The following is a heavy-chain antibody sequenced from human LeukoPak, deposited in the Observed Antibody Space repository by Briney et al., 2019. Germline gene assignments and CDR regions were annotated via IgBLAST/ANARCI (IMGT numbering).Heavy chain of an antibody. CDR1: GFTFSSYW. Sequence: PGGSLRLSCAASGFTFSSYWMHWVRQAPGKGLVWVSRINSDGSSTSNADSVKGRFTISRDNAKNTLYLQMNGLRAEDTAVYYCARFGDYYDFWSGYYYYFDYWGQGTLVTVSS. J-gene: IGHJ4*02. V-gene: IGHV3-74*01. CDR2: INSDGSST. D-gene: IGHD3-3*01. CDR3: ARFGDYYDFWSGYYYYFDY.